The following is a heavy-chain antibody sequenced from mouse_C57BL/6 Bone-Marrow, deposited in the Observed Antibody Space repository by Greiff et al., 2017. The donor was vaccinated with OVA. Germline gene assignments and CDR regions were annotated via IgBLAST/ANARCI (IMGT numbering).Heavy chain of an antibody. D-gene: IGHD1-1*01. Sequence: QVQLQQPGAELVMPGASVKLSCKASGYTFTSYWMHWVKQRPGQGLEWIGEIDPSDSYTNYNQKFKGKSTLTVDKSSSTAYMQLSSLTSEDSAVYYCARDTTVENYFDYWGQGTTLTVSS. J-gene: IGHJ2*01. V-gene: IGHV1-69*01. CDR1: GYTFTSYW. CDR2: IDPSDSYT. CDR3: ARDTTVENYFDY.